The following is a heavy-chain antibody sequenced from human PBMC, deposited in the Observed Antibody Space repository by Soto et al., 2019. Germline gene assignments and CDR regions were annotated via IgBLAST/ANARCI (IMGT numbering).Heavy chain of an antibody. V-gene: IGHV1-69*13. CDR2: IIPIFGTA. J-gene: IGHJ4*02. CDR1: GGTFSSYA. CDR3: ARDLLRGSGSYYFDY. Sequence: SVKVSCKASGGTFSSYAISWVRQAPGQGLEWMGGIIPIFGTANYAQKFQGRVTITADESTSTAYVELSSLRSEDTAVYYCARDLLRGSGSYYFDYWGQGTPVTVSS. D-gene: IGHD3-10*01.